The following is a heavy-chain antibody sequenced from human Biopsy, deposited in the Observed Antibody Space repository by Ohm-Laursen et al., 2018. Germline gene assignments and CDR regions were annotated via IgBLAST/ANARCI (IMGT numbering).Heavy chain of an antibody. CDR3: ARLTGDYIWGNWRINHDPFDI. Sequence: SDTLSLTCAVDGGSFSGYDWTWIRQPPGKGLEWVGEFSHTGTTIYSPSLKSRLTISVDKSKNHFSLRLTSVTAADTAVYYCARLTGDYIWGNWRINHDPFDIWDQGTSVTVSS. D-gene: IGHD3-16*01. CDR2: FSHTGTT. CDR1: GGSFSGYD. V-gene: IGHV4-34*01. J-gene: IGHJ3*02.